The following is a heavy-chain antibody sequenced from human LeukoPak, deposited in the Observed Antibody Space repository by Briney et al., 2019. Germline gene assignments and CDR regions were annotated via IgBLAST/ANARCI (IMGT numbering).Heavy chain of an antibody. D-gene: IGHD3-22*01. Sequence: GRSLRHTCAASGFTFDDYAMHWVRQAPGKGLEWVSGISWNSGSIGYADSVKGRFTISRDNAKNSLYLQMNSLRAEDTALYYCAKADLRDYDSSGCIDYWGQGTLVTVSS. V-gene: IGHV3-9*01. CDR2: ISWNSGSI. CDR3: AKADLRDYDSSGCIDY. CDR1: GFTFDDYA. J-gene: IGHJ4*02.